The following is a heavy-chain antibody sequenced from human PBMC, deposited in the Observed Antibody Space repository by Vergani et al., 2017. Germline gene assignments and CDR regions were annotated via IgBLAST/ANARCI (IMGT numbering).Heavy chain of an antibody. D-gene: IGHD2-21*01. CDR2: ISYDGSNK. CDR3: AIGPGVVEGTDGIDY. Sequence: VQLLESGGGLVQPGGSLSLSCAASGFTFSSYGMHWVRQAPGKGLEWVAVISYDGSNKYYADSVKGRFTISRDNSKNTLYLQMNSLRAEDTSVYYCAIGPGVVEGTDGIDYWGQGTLVTVSS. V-gene: IGHV3-30*03. J-gene: IGHJ4*02. CDR1: GFTFSSYG.